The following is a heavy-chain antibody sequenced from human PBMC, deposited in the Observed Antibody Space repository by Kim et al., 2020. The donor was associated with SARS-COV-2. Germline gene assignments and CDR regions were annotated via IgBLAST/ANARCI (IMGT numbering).Heavy chain of an antibody. CDR2: IDPSDSYT. CDR1: GYIFTSYW. Sequence: GASLKISCKGSGYIFTSYWISWVRQMPGKGLEWMGRIDPSDSYTNYSPSFQGHVTISADKSISTAYLQWSSLKASDTAMYYCVTQLLWFGEPKPFDYWGQGTLVTVSS. J-gene: IGHJ4*02. CDR3: VTQLLWFGEPKPFDY. V-gene: IGHV5-10-1*01. D-gene: IGHD3-10*01.